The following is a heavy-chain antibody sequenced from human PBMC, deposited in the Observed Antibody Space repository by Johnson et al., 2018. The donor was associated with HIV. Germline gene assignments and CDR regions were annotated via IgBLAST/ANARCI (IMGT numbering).Heavy chain of an antibody. CDR1: GFPLSSNW. J-gene: IGHJ3*02. D-gene: IGHD2-21*01. V-gene: IGHV3-23*04. Sequence: VQLVESGGGLVQPGGSLRLSCAASGFPLSSNWMSWVRQAPGKGLEWVSGINWNGDNTGYAYSVKGRFTISRDNSKNTMYLQMNSLRAEDTAVYYCAKDSGDPAHAFDIWGQGTMVTVSS. CDR3: AKDSGDPAHAFDI. CDR2: INWNGDNT.